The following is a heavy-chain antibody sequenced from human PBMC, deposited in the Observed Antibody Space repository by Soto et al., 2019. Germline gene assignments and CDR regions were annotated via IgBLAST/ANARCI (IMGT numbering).Heavy chain of an antibody. D-gene: IGHD3-3*01. CDR1: GCTFSSYA. CDR2: IIPIFGTA. V-gene: IGHV1-69*13. J-gene: IGHJ4*02. CDR3: ASGQSGYSFDY. Sequence: SVQVSCKASGCTFSSYAISWVGQAPGQGLEWMGGIIPIFGTANYAQKSQDRVTITADESTSTAYMELSSLRAEDTAVYYCASGQSGYSFDYWGQGTLVTVSS.